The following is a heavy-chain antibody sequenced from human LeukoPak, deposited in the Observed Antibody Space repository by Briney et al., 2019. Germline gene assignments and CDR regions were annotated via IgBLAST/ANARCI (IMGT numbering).Heavy chain of an antibody. CDR3: ARRNYDSSVYSPY. J-gene: IGHJ4*02. V-gene: IGHV4-59*08. Sequence: SETLSLTCTVSGGSISSYYWSWIRQPPGKGLEWIGYIYYSGSTNYNPSLKSRVTISVDTSKNQFSLKLSSVTAADTAVYYCARRNYDSSVYSPYWGQGTLVTVSS. CDR2: IYYSGST. D-gene: IGHD3-22*01. CDR1: GGSISSYY.